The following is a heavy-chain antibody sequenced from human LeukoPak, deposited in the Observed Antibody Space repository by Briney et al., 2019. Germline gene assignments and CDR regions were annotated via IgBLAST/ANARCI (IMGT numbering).Heavy chain of an antibody. CDR3: AEDRGLRPLPLKYYFDY. CDR2: IRYDGSNK. CDR1: GFTFSSYG. J-gene: IGHJ4*02. V-gene: IGHV3-30*02. D-gene: IGHD4-17*01. Sequence: GGSLRLSCAASGFTFSSYGMHWVRQAPGKGLEWVAFIRYDGSNKYYADSVKGRFTISRDNSKNTLYLQMNSLRAEDTAVYYCAEDRGLRPLPLKYYFDYWGQGTLVTVSS.